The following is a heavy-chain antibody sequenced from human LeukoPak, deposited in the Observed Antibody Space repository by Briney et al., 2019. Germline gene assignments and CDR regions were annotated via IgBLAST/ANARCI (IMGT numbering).Heavy chain of an antibody. J-gene: IGHJ4*02. D-gene: IGHD1-26*01. V-gene: IGHV3-7*01. CDR1: GFNFSHSW. Sequence: PGGSLRMFCAATGFNFSHSWMSWLRQAPGQGLEWVANIKYDGREKQYVDSVKGRFTISRDNAKNSLFLQMNSLRAEDTAVYYCARYLNSGPEDFWGQGTLVTVSS. CDR3: ARYLNSGPEDF. CDR2: IKYDGREK.